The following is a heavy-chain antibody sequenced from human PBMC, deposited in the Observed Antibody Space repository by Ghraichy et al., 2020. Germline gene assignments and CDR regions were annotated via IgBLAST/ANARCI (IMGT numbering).Heavy chain of an antibody. CDR3: ARAPGGFGVVITNYYYYYMDV. Sequence: SETLSLTCTVSGGSISSYYWSWIRQPAGKGLEWIGRIYTSGSTNYNPSLKSRVTMSVDTSKNQFSLKLSSVTAADTAVYYCARAPGGFGVVITNYYYYYMDVWGKGTTVTVSS. V-gene: IGHV4-4*07. D-gene: IGHD3-3*01. J-gene: IGHJ6*03. CDR2: IYTSGST. CDR1: GGSISSYY.